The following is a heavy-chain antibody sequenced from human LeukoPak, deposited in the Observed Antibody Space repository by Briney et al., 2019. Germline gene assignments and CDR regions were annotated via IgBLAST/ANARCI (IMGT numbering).Heavy chain of an antibody. J-gene: IGHJ5*02. CDR2: IRYDGSNK. Sequence: GGSLRLSCGPSGFTFSSYGTHWVRQAPGKGLEWVAFIRYDGSNKYYADSVKGRFTISRDNSKNTLYLQMNSLRAEDTAVYYCAKLLVPAARMYNWFDPWGQGTLVTVSS. CDR1: GFTFSSYG. CDR3: AKLLVPAARMYNWFDP. V-gene: IGHV3-30*02. D-gene: IGHD2-2*01.